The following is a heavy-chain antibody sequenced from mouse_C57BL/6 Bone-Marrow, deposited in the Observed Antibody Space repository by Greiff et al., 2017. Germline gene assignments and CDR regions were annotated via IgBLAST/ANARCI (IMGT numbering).Heavy chain of an antibody. D-gene: IGHD1-1*01. J-gene: IGHJ2*01. Sequence: VQLQQSVAELVRPGASVKLSCTASGFNIKNTYMHWVKQRPEQGLEWIGRIAPANGNTKYAPKFQGKATITADTSSNTAYLQLSSLTSEDTAIYYCARKVTTVVGNFDYRGQGTTLPVSS. CDR3: ARKVTTVVGNFDY. CDR2: IAPANGNT. CDR1: GFNIKNTY. V-gene: IGHV14-3*01.